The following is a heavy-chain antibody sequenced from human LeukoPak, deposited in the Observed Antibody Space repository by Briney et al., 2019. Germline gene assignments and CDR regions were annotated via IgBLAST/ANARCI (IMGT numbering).Heavy chain of an antibody. J-gene: IGHJ3*02. V-gene: IGHV3-48*01. D-gene: IGHD2-2*01. CDR1: GFTFSSYS. CDR2: ISSSSSTM. Sequence: KPGGSLRLSCAASGFTFSSYSMNWVRQAPGKGLEWVSYISSSSSTMYYADSLKGRFTISRDNAKNSLYLQMNSLRAEDTAVYYCARDSGVVPPGGIWGQGTMVTVSS. CDR3: ARDSGVVPPGGI.